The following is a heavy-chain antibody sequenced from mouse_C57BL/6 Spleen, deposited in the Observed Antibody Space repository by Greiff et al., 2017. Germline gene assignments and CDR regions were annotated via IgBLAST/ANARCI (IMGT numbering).Heavy chain of an antibody. CDR3: ARSKLNYDYDDYAMDY. CDR2: IYPGSGNT. V-gene: IGHV1-76*01. J-gene: IGHJ4*01. D-gene: IGHD2-4*01. Sequence: VMLVESGAELVRPGASVKLSCKASGYTFTDYYINWVKQRPGQGLEWIARIYPGSGNTYYNEKFKGKATLTAEKSSSTAYMQLSSLTSEDSAVYFCARSKLNYDYDDYAMDYWGQGTSVTVSS. CDR1: GYTFTDYY.